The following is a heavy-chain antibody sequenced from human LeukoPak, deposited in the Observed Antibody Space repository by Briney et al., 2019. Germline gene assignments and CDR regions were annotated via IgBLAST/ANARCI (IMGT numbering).Heavy chain of an antibody. CDR1: GFTFSNYW. CDR3: ARILGTGVTGYGFDL. Sequence: PGGSLRLSCAASGFTFSNYWMSWVRQAPGKGLGWVANIKGDGSEKYYVDSVEGRFTVSRDNAKNSLYLQMNSLRAEDTAIYYCARILGTGVTGYGFDLWGQGTMVTVSS. D-gene: IGHD3-10*01. CDR2: IKGDGSEK. V-gene: IGHV3-7*01. J-gene: IGHJ3*01.